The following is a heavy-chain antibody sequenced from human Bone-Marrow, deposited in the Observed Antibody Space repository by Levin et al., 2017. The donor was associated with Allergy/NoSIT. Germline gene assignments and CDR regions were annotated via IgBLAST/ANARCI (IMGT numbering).Heavy chain of an antibody. V-gene: IGHV3-48*01. CDR3: ARNSGIYRGLIDY. CDR2: IGSSSSTI. Sequence: PGESLKISCAASGFLFSDSSMNWVRQAPGKGLQWLSYIGSSSSTISYADSVKGRFTISRDNARNSLFLQMNSLRAEDTAVYYCARNSGIYRGLIDYWGQGTLVTVSS. D-gene: IGHD1-26*01. J-gene: IGHJ4*02. CDR1: GFLFSDSS.